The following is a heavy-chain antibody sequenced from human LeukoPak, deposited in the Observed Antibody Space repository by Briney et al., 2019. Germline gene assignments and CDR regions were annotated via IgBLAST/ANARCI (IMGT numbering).Heavy chain of an antibody. CDR2: IYYSGST. J-gene: IGHJ4*02. CDR1: GGSISSSSYY. CDR3: ARGSGSYYLDY. Sequence: SETLSLTRTVSGGSISSSSYYWGWIRQPPGKGPEWIGSIYYSGSTYYNPSLKSRVTISVDTSKNQFSLKLSSVTAADTAVYYCARGSGSYYLDYWGQGTLVTVSS. D-gene: IGHD1-26*01. V-gene: IGHV4-39*07.